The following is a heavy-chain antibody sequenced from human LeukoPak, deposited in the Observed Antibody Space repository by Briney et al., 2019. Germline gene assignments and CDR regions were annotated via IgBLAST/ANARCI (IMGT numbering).Heavy chain of an antibody. V-gene: IGHV4-39*01. J-gene: IGHJ3*02. CDR2: IYYSGST. Sequence: PSETLSLTCTVSGGSISSSSYYWGWLRQPPGKGLEWIGSIYYSGSTYYNPSLKGRVTISVDTSKNQFSLKLSSVTAADTAVYYCVSHYNDYGDYGAFDIWGQGTMVTVSS. CDR3: VSHYNDYGDYGAFDI. CDR1: GGSISSSSYY. D-gene: IGHD4-17*01.